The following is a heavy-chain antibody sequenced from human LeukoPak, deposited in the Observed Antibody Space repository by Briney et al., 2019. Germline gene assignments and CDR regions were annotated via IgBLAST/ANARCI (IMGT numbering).Heavy chain of an antibody. D-gene: IGHD2-21*01. V-gene: IGHV3-48*03. CDR3: ARRGGGGRSDALDI. J-gene: IGHJ3*02. CDR2: SSTTGNTI. Sequence: GGSLRLSCAASGFTFSNYEMNWVRQTPGKGLEWVSYSSTTGNTIHYTDSVKGRFTVSRDNAKNSLFLQMNSLRDEDTAVYYCARRGGGGRSDALDIWGQGTMVTVSS. CDR1: GFTFSNYE.